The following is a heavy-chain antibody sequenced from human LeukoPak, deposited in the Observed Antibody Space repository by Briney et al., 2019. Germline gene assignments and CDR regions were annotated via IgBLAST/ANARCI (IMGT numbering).Heavy chain of an antibody. J-gene: IGHJ4*02. CDR1: GYTFTSYY. CDR2: INPSGGST. D-gene: IGHD5-12*01. V-gene: IGHV1-46*01. CDR3: ARVGSYSGYEIYYFYY. Sequence: ASAKVSCKASGYTFTSYYMHWVRQAPGQGLEWMGIINPSGGSTSYAQKFQGRVTMTRDTSTSTVYMELSSLRSEDTAVYYCARVGSYSGYEIYYFYYWGQGTLVTVSS.